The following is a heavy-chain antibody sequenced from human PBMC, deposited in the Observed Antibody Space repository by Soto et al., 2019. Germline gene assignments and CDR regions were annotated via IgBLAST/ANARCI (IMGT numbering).Heavy chain of an antibody. Sequence: SETLSLTCAVSGGSISSGGYSWSWIRQQPGKGLEWIGYIYHSGSTYYNPSLKSRVTISVDRSKNQFSLKLSSVTAADTAVYYCARSGEYQLLAGNWFDPWGQGTLVAVSS. J-gene: IGHJ5*02. CDR3: ARSGEYQLLAGNWFDP. D-gene: IGHD2-2*01. CDR1: GGSISSGGYS. CDR2: IYHSGST. V-gene: IGHV4-30-2*01.